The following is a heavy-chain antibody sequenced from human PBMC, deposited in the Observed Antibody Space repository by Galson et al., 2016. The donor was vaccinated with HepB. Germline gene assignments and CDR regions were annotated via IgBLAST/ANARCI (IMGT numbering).Heavy chain of an antibody. CDR2: IWYDGSKK. CDR3: AAYCGGDCYPTP. J-gene: IGHJ5*02. Sequence: SLRLSCAASGFTFSRYGMHWVRQGPGKGLEWVAVIWYDGSKKDYADAVKGRFTISRDNAKNTLYLPMNSLRVGDTAVYYCAAYCGGDCYPTPWGQGTLFTVSS. CDR1: GFTFSRYG. D-gene: IGHD2-21*02. V-gene: IGHV3-33*01.